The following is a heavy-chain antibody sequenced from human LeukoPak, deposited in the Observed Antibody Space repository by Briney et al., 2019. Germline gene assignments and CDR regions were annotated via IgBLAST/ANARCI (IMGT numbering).Heavy chain of an antibody. D-gene: IGHD3-16*01. CDR3: ARANTNNDAFDI. V-gene: IGHV4-59*01. CDR1: GGSISSYY. CDR2: IYYSGST. Sequence: SETLSLACTLSGGSISSYYWSWIRQAPGKGLEWIGNIYYSGSTNDNPSLKTRVTISVDTSKNQFSLQLSSVTAADTAVYYCARANTNNDAFDIWGRGTLVTVSS. J-gene: IGHJ3*02.